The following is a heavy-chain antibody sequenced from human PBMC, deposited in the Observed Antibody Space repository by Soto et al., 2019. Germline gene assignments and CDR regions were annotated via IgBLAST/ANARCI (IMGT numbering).Heavy chain of an antibody. CDR1: GGTFRSQG. CDR3: ARGAMANFDY. J-gene: IGHJ4*02. V-gene: IGHV1-69*13. CDR2: FIAMLGTP. Sequence: SVKASCKASGGTFRSQGIAWVRQAPGQGLEWMGGFIAMLGTPTYAKKVQGRATISADESLTSSYLELRSLRSEDTGVYFCARGAMANFDYWGQGTVVTVSS. D-gene: IGHD5-18*01.